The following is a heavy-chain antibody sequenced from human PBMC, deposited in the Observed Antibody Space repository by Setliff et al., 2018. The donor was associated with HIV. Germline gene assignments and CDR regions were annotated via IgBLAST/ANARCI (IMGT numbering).Heavy chain of an antibody. Sequence: PSETLSLTCTVSGGSISTYSWSWIRQPPGKGLEWIGYIYTSGSTNYNPSLKSRVTISLDTSKNQFSLKLSSVTAAAPAVYYCASEGHDSSGYFVVLWGQGTLVTAPQ. J-gene: IGHJ4*02. CDR3: ASEGHDSSGYFVVL. D-gene: IGHD3-22*01. V-gene: IGHV4-4*09. CDR2: IYTSGST. CDR1: GGSISTYS.